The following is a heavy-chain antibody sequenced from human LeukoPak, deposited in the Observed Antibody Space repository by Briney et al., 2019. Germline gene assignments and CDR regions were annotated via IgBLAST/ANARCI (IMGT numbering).Heavy chain of an antibody. Sequence: ASVKVSFKASGYTFTSYDINWVRQATGQGLEWMGWMNPNSGNTGYAQKFQGRVTMTRNTSISTAYMELSSLRSEDTAVYYCARGIDSSGYYYYFDYWGQGTLVTVSS. V-gene: IGHV1-8*01. J-gene: IGHJ4*02. CDR3: ARGIDSSGYYYYFDY. CDR2: MNPNSGNT. D-gene: IGHD3-22*01. CDR1: GYTFTSYD.